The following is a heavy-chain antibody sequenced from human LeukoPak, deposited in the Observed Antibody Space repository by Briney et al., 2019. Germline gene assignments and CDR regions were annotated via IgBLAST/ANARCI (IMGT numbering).Heavy chain of an antibody. V-gene: IGHV1-3*01. Sequence: ASVKVSCKASGGTFSSYVINWVRQAPGQRLEWMGWINAGNGNTKYSQKFQGRVTITRDTSASTAYMELSSLRSEDTAVYYCARESGARASTYYDFWSGYYGMDVWGQGTTVTVSS. CDR1: GGTFSSYV. CDR3: ARESGARASTYYDFWSGYYGMDV. CDR2: INAGNGNT. J-gene: IGHJ6*02. D-gene: IGHD3-3*01.